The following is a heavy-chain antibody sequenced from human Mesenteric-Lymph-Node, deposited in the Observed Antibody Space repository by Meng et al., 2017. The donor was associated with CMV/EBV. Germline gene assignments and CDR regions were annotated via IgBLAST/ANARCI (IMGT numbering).Heavy chain of an antibody. Sequence: GESLKISCAASGFTFSSYWMSWVRQAPGKGLEWVSAISANGAGTYYADSVKGRFTISRDSSKNTLFLQMNSLSAEDTALYFCAKGRTQYSSSSGDHWGQGTLVTVSS. CDR2: ISANGAGT. CDR3: AKGRTQYSSSSGDH. D-gene: IGHD6-6*01. J-gene: IGHJ4*02. CDR1: GFTFSSYW. V-gene: IGHV3-23*01.